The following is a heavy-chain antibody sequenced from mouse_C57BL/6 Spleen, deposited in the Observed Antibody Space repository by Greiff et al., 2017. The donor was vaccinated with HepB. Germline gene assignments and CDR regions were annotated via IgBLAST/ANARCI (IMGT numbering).Heavy chain of an antibody. Sequence: DVMLVESGGGLVQPGGSLKLSCAASGFTFSDYYMYWVRQTPEKRLEWVAYISNGGGSTYYPDTVKGRFTISRDNAKNTLHLQMSRLKSEDTAMYYCARHGDYEGFAYWGQGTLVTVSA. CDR3: ARHGDYEGFAY. CDR2: ISNGGGST. D-gene: IGHD2-13*01. V-gene: IGHV5-12*01. J-gene: IGHJ3*01. CDR1: GFTFSDYY.